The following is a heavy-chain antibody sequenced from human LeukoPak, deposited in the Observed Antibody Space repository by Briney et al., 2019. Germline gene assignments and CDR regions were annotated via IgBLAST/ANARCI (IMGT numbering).Heavy chain of an antibody. D-gene: IGHD1-26*01. J-gene: IGHJ6*03. V-gene: IGHV3-53*01. CDR1: GFTVSSNY. CDR3: AKNRGAGSHYYYHMNV. Sequence: PGGSLRLSCAASGFTVSSNYMSWVRQAPGKGLEWVSLIYSGGSTYYADSVKGRFTISRDNSKNTLDLQMNSLRVEDTAVYYCAKNRGAGSHYYYHMNVWGKGTTVTVSS. CDR2: IYSGGST.